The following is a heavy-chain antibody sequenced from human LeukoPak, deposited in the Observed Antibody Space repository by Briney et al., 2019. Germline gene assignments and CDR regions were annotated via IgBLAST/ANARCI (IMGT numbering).Heavy chain of an antibody. Sequence: SETLSLTCTVSGGSISGHYWSWIRQPAGKGLEWIGRIYMTGSTNYNPSLKSRVTMSVDMSKNQFSLKLSSVTAADTAVYYCARVGSTSFNWFDPWGQGTLVTVSS. CDR3: ARVGSTSFNWFDP. V-gene: IGHV4-4*07. J-gene: IGHJ5*02. D-gene: IGHD2-2*01. CDR2: IYMTGST. CDR1: GGSISGHY.